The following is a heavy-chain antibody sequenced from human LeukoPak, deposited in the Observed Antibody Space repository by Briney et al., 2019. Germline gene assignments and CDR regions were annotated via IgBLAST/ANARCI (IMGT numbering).Heavy chain of an antibody. CDR2: IRSKAYGGTT. V-gene: IGHV3-49*04. CDR3: ARHWELWEFDY. J-gene: IGHJ4*02. D-gene: IGHD1-26*01. Sequence: GGSLRLSCTASGFTFGDYAMSWVRQAPGKGLEWVGFIRSKAYGGTTEYAASVNGRFTISRDDSKSIAYLQMNSLKTEDTAVYYCARHWELWEFDYWGQGTLVTVSS. CDR1: GFTFGDYA.